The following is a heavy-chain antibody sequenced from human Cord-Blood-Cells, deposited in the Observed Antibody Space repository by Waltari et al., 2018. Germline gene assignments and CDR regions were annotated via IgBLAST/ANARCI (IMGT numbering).Heavy chain of an antibody. CDR2: IYHSGST. V-gene: IGHV4-38-2*01. CDR1: GYSISSGYY. D-gene: IGHD7-27*01. Sequence: QVQLQESGPGLVKPSETLSLTCAVSGYSISSGYYWGWIRQPPGKGLEWIGSIYHSGSTYYSPSLKSRVTISVDTSKNQFSLKLSSVTAADTAVYYCARRTGEFDYWGQGTLVTVSS. CDR3: ARRTGEFDY. J-gene: IGHJ4*02.